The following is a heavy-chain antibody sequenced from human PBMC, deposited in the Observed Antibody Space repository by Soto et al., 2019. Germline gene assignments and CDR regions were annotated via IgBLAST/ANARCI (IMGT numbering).Heavy chain of an antibody. CDR2: IYYSGST. CDR3: ARDNVISYGDYDYYYYMDV. D-gene: IGHD4-17*01. CDR1: GGSISSGGYY. J-gene: IGHJ6*03. V-gene: IGHV4-31*03. Sequence: QVQLQESGPGLVKPSQTLSLTCTVSGGSISSGGYYWSWIRQHPGKGLEWIGYIYYSGSTYYNPSLKRRVTISVDTSKNQFSLKLSSVTAADTAVYYCARDNVISYGDYDYYYYMDVWGKGTTVTVSS.